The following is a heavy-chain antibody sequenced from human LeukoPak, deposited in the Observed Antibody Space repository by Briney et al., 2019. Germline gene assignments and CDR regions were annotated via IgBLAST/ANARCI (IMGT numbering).Heavy chain of an antibody. CDR2: IYYSGST. CDR1: GGSISSYY. J-gene: IGHJ4*02. V-gene: IGHV4-59*01. CDR3: ARSPPISGDYPPPLFDY. D-gene: IGHD4-17*01. Sequence: PSETLSLTGTVSGGSISSYYWSWIRQPPGKGLEWIGYIYYSGSTNYNPSLKSRVTISVDTSKNQFSLKLSSVTAADTAVYYCARSPPISGDYPPPLFDYWGQGTLVTVSS.